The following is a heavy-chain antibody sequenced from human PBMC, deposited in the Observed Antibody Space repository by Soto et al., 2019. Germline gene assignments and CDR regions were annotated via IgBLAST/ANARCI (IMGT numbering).Heavy chain of an antibody. V-gene: IGHV4-59*12. CDR2: IYYTGST. CDR3: ARDPSGSGPNFDY. J-gene: IGHJ4*02. D-gene: IGHD3-10*01. CDR1: GGSINSYY. Sequence: SETLSLTCTVSGGSINSYYLSWLRQPPGKGLEWIGYIYYTGSTNYNPSLKSRVTISVDTSKNQLSLKLSSVTAADTAVYYCARDPSGSGPNFDYWGQGALVTVSS.